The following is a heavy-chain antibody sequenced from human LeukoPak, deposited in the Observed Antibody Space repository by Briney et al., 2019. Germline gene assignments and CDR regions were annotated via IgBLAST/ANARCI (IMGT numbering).Heavy chain of an antibody. CDR3: ARGRYSYGYSDY. V-gene: IGHV4-34*01. D-gene: IGHD5-18*01. Sequence: SETLSLTCAVYGGSFSGYYWSWIRQTPGKGLEWIGEINHSGSTNYNPSLKSRVTISVDTSKNQFSLKLSSVTAADTAVYYCARGRYSYGYSDYWGQGTLVTVSS. CDR2: INHSGST. CDR1: GGSFSGYY. J-gene: IGHJ4*02.